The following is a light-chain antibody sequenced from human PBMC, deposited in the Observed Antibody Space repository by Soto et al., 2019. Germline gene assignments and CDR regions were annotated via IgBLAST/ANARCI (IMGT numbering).Light chain of an antibody. V-gene: IGLV2-14*01. CDR1: SSDVGGYKF. Sequence: QSALTQPASVSASPGQSITISCTGTSSDVGGYKFVSWYQHHPGKAPKLMIYEVNNRPSGVSNRFSGSKSGNTASLTISGLKPEDAADYYCLSYTSANTRVFGGGTKLTV. J-gene: IGLJ3*02. CDR2: EVN. CDR3: LSYTSANTRV.